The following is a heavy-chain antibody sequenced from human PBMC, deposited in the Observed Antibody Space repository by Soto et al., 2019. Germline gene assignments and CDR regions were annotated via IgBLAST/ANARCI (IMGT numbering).Heavy chain of an antibody. Sequence: GESLKISCQGSGYSFTNYWIGWVRQMPGKGLEWMGIIYPGDSDTRYSPSFQGQVTLSADKSISTAYLQWSSLKASDTAMYYCARRTRSYCSGGSCYGFDYWGQGTLVTVSS. J-gene: IGHJ4*02. CDR2: IYPGDSDT. CDR1: GYSFTNYW. V-gene: IGHV5-51*01. CDR3: ARRTRSYCSGGSCYGFDY. D-gene: IGHD2-15*01.